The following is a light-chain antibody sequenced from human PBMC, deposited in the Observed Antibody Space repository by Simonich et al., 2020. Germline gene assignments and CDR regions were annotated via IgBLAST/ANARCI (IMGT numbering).Light chain of an antibody. CDR1: QGIRDD. Sequence: AIQMTQSPSSLSASVGDRVTITCRASQGIRDDLGWYQQKPGKAPKLLISAASRLQSGFPSRCSGSGSGTDFTLTISSLQPEDFATYYCLLDYNCPWTFGQGTKVEIK. CDR3: LLDYNCPWT. J-gene: IGKJ1*01. CDR2: AAS. V-gene: IGKV1-6*01.